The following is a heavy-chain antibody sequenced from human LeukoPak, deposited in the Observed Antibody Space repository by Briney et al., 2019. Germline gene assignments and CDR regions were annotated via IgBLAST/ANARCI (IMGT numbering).Heavy chain of an antibody. Sequence: GGSLRLSCVASGFPFNVQTMSWVRQAPGKGLDWVASMREDGSEINYVDSVKGRFTISRDNPKNSLYLQMNSLRAEDTAVYYCARGGAARGRFENWGQGTLVTVPS. J-gene: IGHJ4*02. CDR2: MREDGSEI. V-gene: IGHV3-7*01. CDR1: GFPFNVQT. D-gene: IGHD6-25*01. CDR3: ARGGAARGRFEN.